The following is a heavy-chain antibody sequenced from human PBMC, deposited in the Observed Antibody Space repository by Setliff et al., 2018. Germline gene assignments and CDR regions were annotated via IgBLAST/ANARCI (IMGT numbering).Heavy chain of an antibody. D-gene: IGHD1-1*01. CDR3: ARGVRTGHLDS. V-gene: IGHV4-4*02. CDR2: INQSGTT. Sequence: PSETLSLTCAVSGDSISNDYWWSWVRQPPERELEWIGEINQSGTTNYNPPLKGRATISVDNSKNQFSLNLNSVTVADTAVYFCARGVRTGHLDSWGQGTLGTSPQ. J-gene: IGHJ4*02. CDR1: GDSISNDYW.